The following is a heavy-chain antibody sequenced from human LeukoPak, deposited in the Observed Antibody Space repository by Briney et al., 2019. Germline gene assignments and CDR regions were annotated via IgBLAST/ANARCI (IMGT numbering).Heavy chain of an antibody. CDR2: IGSTGNYI. J-gene: IGHJ4*02. D-gene: IGHD3-9*01. Sequence: PGGSLRLSCAASGFTFSIYPMHWVRQAPGKGLEWVSSIGSTGNYIYYADSVKGRFTIPRDNAKNSLYLQMNSLRAEDTAVYYCARVTTEQYFALDFDYWGQGTLVTASS. CDR1: GFTFSIYP. CDR3: ARVTTEQYFALDFDY. V-gene: IGHV3-21*01.